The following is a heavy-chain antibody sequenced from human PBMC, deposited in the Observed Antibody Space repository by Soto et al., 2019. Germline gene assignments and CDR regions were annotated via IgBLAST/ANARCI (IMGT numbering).Heavy chain of an antibody. J-gene: IGHJ4*02. D-gene: IGHD1-26*01. CDR1: GFAFRSYN. CDR3: AKSVGVGATTYPYYFDY. V-gene: IGHV3-23*01. Sequence: LRLSCAASGFAFRSYNMNWVRQAPGKGLEWVSAISGSGGSTYYADSVKGRFTISRDNSKNTLYLQMNSLRAEDTAVYYCAKSVGVGATTYPYYFDYWGQGTLVTVS. CDR2: ISGSGGST.